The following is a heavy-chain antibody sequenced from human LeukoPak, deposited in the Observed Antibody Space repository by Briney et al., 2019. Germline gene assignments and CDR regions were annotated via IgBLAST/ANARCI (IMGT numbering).Heavy chain of an antibody. V-gene: IGHV3-23*01. CDR3: AKDRHAPGRYCSSTICFPFDP. Sequence: GGSLRLSCAASGFTFSSYAMHWVRQAPGKGLEWVSGISGSGSSTYYADSVKGRFTISRDNSKSTLYLQMNSLRAEDTAVYYCAKDRHAPGRYCSSTICFPFDPWGQGTLVTVSS. J-gene: IGHJ5*02. CDR2: ISGSGSST. CDR1: GFTFSSYA. D-gene: IGHD2-2*01.